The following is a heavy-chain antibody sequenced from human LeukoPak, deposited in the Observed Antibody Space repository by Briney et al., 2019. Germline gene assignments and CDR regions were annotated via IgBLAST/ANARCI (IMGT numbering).Heavy chain of an antibody. CDR1: GYTFTSTG. Sequence: EASVKVSCTASGYTFTSTGICWVRQAPGQGLEWMGWVSSYNGDTNYAQKFRGRVTMTRDTSTNTAYMELRSLRSDDTAVYFCARDAPRWRNAFDFWGQGTMVTVSS. V-gene: IGHV1-18*01. CDR2: VSSYNGDT. CDR3: ARDAPRWRNAFDF. D-gene: IGHD2-15*01. J-gene: IGHJ3*01.